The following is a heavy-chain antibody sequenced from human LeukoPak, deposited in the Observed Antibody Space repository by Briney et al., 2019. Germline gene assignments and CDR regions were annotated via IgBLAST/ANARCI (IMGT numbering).Heavy chain of an antibody. D-gene: IGHD1-26*01. J-gene: IGHJ4*02. V-gene: IGHV1-2*06. CDR3: ARDRRELLRVFVY. Sequence: ASVKVSCKASGYTFTGYYMHWVRQAPGQGLEWMGRINPNSGGTNYAQKFQGRVTMTRDTSISTAYMELSRLRSDDTAVYSCARDRRELLRVFVYWGQGTLVTVSS. CDR2: INPNSGGT. CDR1: GYTFTGYY.